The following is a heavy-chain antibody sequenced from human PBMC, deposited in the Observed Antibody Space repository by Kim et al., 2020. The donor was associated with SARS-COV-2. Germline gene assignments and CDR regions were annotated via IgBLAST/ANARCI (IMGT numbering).Heavy chain of an antibody. D-gene: IGHD1-26*01. V-gene: IGHV4-59*01. CDR3: ARDDDGARIFDY. J-gene: IGHJ4*02. Sequence: NYNPSPNSRVTISVDTSKDQFSRKLSSVTAADTAVYYCARDDDGARIFDYWGQGTLVTVSS.